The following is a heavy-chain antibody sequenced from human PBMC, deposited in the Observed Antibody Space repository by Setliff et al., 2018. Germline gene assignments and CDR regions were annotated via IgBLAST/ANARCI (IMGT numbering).Heavy chain of an antibody. CDR2: IGPNGDT. Sequence: GGSLRLSCAASGFTFSSYDIHWVRQVKGTGLEWVSSIGPNGDTYYLGAVKGRFTISRDKSKNRVYLQMNSLRPEDTAVYYCAKDSLSGWSAVDYWGQGTLVTVSS. J-gene: IGHJ4*02. CDR1: GFTFSSYD. V-gene: IGHV3-13*01. D-gene: IGHD6-19*01. CDR3: AKDSLSGWSAVDY.